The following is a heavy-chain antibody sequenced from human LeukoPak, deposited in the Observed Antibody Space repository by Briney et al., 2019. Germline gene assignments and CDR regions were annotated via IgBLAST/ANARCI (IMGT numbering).Heavy chain of an antibody. CDR1: GFSFTSSV. D-gene: IGHD2-21*02. V-gene: IGHV1-58*01. CDR2: IVVGSGNT. J-gene: IGHJ4*02. Sequence: GTSVKVSCRASGFSFTSSVVQWVRHPRGQSLEWIGWIVVGSGNTNYAQKFQERVTTTRDMSTSTAYMELSSLRSEDTAVYYCAADRDSVDYWGQGTLVTVSS. CDR3: AADRDSVDY.